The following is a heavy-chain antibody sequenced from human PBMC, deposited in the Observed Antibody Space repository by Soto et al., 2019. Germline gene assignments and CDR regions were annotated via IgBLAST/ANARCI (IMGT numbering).Heavy chain of an antibody. CDR3: ARDEQDYEGTGMDV. CDR1: GFTFSSSW. V-gene: IGHV3-74*01. Sequence: EVQLVESGGGLVQPGGSLRLSCAASGFTFSSSWMHWVRQAPGKGLVWVSRINSDGSSTSYEDSVKGRFPISRDNAKNTLYLQMNSLRAKDTAVYYCARDEQDYEGTGMDVWGKGTTVTVSS. D-gene: IGHD4-17*01. J-gene: IGHJ6*04. CDR2: INSDGSST.